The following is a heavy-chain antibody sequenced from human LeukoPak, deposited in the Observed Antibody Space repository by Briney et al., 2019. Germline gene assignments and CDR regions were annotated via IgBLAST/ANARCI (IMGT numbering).Heavy chain of an antibody. CDR2: ILSDGSKE. Sequence: GGSLRLSCAASGFTFSSYGMHWVRQAPGKGLEWVAVILSDGSKEFYTDSVKGRFTISRDNAKNSLYLQMNSLRVEDTAVYYCARERVTTTSFDYWGQGVLVTVSS. CDR1: GFTFSSYG. D-gene: IGHD2/OR15-2a*01. V-gene: IGHV3-33*01. CDR3: ARERVTTTSFDY. J-gene: IGHJ4*02.